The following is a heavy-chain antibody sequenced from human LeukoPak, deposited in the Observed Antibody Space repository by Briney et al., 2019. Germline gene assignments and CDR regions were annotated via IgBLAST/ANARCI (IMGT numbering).Heavy chain of an antibody. CDR1: GFTFSSYA. J-gene: IGHJ4*02. CDR2: ISGGGGST. D-gene: IGHD3-10*01. V-gene: IGHV3-23*01. Sequence: GGSLRLSCAASGFTFSSYAMSWVRQAPGKGLGWVSAISGGGGSTYYADPVKGRFTISRDNSKNTLYVQMNSLRAEDTAVYYCAKDTGLLWFGEAWGQGTLVTVSS. CDR3: AKDTGLLWFGEA.